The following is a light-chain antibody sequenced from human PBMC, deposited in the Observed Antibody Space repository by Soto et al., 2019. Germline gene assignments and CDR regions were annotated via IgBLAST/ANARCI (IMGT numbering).Light chain of an antibody. CDR3: QQYNSYSAT. J-gene: IGKJ1*01. CDR1: QNINNW. CDR2: DAS. V-gene: IGKV1-5*01. Sequence: DIQMTQSPSTLSASIGDSVTITCRASQNINNWIAWYQQKPGKAPKFLIYDASTLESGVPSRFSGSGFGTEFTLTISSLQPDEFATYYCQQYNSYSATVGQGTKVDIK.